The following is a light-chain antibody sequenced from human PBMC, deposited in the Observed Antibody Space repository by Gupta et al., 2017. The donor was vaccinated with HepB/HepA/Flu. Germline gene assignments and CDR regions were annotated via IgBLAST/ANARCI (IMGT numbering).Light chain of an antibody. Sequence: QPVLKQPPSVSGAPGQRVTISCTGTRSNIGAGFDVHWYQQVPGTAPNPLIFGNNNRPSGVPDRFSGSESAPSASLAITGLLPEDEADYYCQSYDSGLNGLVFGGGTKLTVL. CDR1: RSNIGAGFD. CDR2: GNN. J-gene: IGLJ2*01. CDR3: QSYDSGLNGLV. V-gene: IGLV1-40*01.